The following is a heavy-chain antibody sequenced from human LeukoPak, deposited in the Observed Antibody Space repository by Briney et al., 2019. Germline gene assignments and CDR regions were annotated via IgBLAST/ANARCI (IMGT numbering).Heavy chain of an antibody. V-gene: IGHV1-46*01. J-gene: IGHJ5*02. CDR1: GYTFTYYY. Sequence: ASVKVSCKASGYTFTYYYIHWVRQAPGQGLEWMGIINPSGGSTSYAQKFQGRVTLTRDTSISTAYIELSRLRSDDTAVYYCARSIAAAGDKFDPWGQGTLVTVSS. D-gene: IGHD6-13*01. CDR3: ARSIAAAGDKFDP. CDR2: INPSGGST.